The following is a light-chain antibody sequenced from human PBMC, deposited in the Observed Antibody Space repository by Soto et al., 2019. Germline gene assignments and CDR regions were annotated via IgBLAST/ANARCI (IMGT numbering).Light chain of an antibody. J-gene: IGKJ1*01. CDR2: KAS. Sequence: DMRMTRSPSNQSRSVGGRVTITCRASQTISSWLAWYQQKPGKAPKLLIYKASTLKSGVPSRFSGSGSGTEFTLTISSLQPDDFATYYCQHYNSYSEAFGQGTKVDIK. CDR1: QTISSW. V-gene: IGKV1-5*03. CDR3: QHYNSYSEA.